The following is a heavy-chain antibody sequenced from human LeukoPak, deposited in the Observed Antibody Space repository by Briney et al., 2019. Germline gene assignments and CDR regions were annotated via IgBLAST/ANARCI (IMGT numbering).Heavy chain of an antibody. CDR1: GFTYHNYA. CDR3: AKHRYPEYYYYMDV. J-gene: IGHJ6*03. V-gene: IGHV3-23*01. Sequence: GGSLRLSCAASGFTYHNYALSWVRQAPGKGLEWVSAVSGSGRSTYYADSVKGRFTISRDNSKNTLYLQMNSLRAEDTAVYYCAKHRYPEYYYYMDVWGKGTTVTVSS. D-gene: IGHD3-16*02. CDR2: VSGSGRST.